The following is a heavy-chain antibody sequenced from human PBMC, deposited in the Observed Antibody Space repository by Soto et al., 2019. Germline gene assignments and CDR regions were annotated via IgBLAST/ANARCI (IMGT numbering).Heavy chain of an antibody. CDR2: ISWNSGSI. Sequence: GGSLRLSCAASGFTFDDYAMHWVRQAPGKGLEWVSGISWNSGSIGYADSVKGRFTISRDNAKNSLYLQMNSLRAEDTALYYCAKDSAVLIKGPIDYWGQGTLVTVSS. J-gene: IGHJ4*02. CDR3: AKDSAVLIKGPIDY. V-gene: IGHV3-9*01. CDR1: GFTFDDYA.